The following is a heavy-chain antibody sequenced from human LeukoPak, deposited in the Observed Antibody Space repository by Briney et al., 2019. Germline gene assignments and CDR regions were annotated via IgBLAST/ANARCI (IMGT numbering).Heavy chain of an antibody. J-gene: IGHJ6*02. V-gene: IGHV4-59*01. CDR1: GGSISSYY. Sequence: PSETLSLTCTVSGGSISSYYWSWIRQSPVKGLEWIGYIYFSGATNYNPSLKSRVTIPVDTSKNQFSLKLSSVTAADTAVYYCAREDPQTTVPEGLDVWGQGTTVAVSS. CDR2: IYFSGAT. CDR3: AREDPQTTVPEGLDV. D-gene: IGHD4-17*01.